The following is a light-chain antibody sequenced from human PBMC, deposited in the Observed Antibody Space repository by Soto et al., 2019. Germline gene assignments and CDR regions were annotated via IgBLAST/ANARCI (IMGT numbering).Light chain of an antibody. J-gene: IGLJ1*01. V-gene: IGLV1-51*01. CDR2: DND. Sequence: QSALTQPASVSGSPGQSITISCTGTSGDIGSYNRVSWYQQHPGKAPKLVVYDNDRRPSGIPGRFSGSKSGTSATLVITGLQTGDEADYYCGTWDDRLDGNYVFGTGTQLTVL. CDR3: GTWDDRLDGNYV. CDR1: SGDIGSYNR.